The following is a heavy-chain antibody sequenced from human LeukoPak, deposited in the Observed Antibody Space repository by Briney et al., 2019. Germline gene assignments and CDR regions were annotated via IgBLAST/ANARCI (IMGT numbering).Heavy chain of an antibody. V-gene: IGHV1-18*01. CDR1: GYTFTTYS. CDR3: ARDLGYYDSSGYYYAPRNDAFDI. J-gene: IGHJ3*02. D-gene: IGHD3-22*01. Sequence: ASVKVSCKASGYTFTTYSISWVRQAPGQGLEWMGWISAYNGKTNFAQKFQGRITMTTDTSTSTAYMELRSLRSDDTAVYYCARDLGYYDSSGYYYAPRNDAFDIWGQGTMVTVSS. CDR2: ISAYNGKT.